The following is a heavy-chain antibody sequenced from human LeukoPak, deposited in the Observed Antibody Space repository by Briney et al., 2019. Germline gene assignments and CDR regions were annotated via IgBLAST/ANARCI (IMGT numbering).Heavy chain of an antibody. CDR2: ISDSGGST. Sequence: TGGSLRLSCAASGFTFTTFGMSWVRQAPGKGLEWVSAISDSGGSTYYADSVKGRFTISRDNSKNTLYLQMDSLRAEDTAVYYCAKVLRYGSGGYYWYFDLWGRGTLVTVSS. V-gene: IGHV3-23*01. J-gene: IGHJ2*01. CDR1: GFTFTTFG. D-gene: IGHD3-22*01. CDR3: AKVLRYGSGGYYWYFDL.